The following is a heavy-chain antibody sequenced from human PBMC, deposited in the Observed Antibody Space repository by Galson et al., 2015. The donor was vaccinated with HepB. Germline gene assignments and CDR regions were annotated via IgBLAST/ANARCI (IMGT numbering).Heavy chain of an antibody. CDR1: GFTFSSYG. Sequence: SLRLSCAASGFTFSSYGMHWVRQAPGKGLEWVAVISYDGSNKYYADSVKGRFTISRDNSKNTLYLQMNSLRAEDTAVYYCAKEKTPLGYCSSTGCYRGSFDIWGQGTMVTVSS. V-gene: IGHV3-30*18. D-gene: IGHD2-2*01. J-gene: IGHJ3*02. CDR2: ISYDGSNK. CDR3: AKEKTPLGYCSSTGCYRGSFDI.